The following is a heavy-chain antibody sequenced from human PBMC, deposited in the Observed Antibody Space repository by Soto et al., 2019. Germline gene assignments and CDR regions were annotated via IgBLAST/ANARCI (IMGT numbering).Heavy chain of an antibody. Sequence: LRLSCAASGFSFGSYALSWVRQAPGKGLEWVSTISGSDGKTFYADSVKGRLSISRDTSQSTLYLQMNSLRADDTAMYYCARWSYLDYWGQGTRVTVYS. J-gene: IGHJ4*02. CDR3: ARWSYLDY. D-gene: IGHD3-3*01. V-gene: IGHV3-23*01. CDR1: GFSFGSYA. CDR2: ISGSDGKT.